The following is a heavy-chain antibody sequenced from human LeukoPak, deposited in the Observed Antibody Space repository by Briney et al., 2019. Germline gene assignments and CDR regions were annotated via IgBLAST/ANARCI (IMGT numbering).Heavy chain of an antibody. CDR3: TRDHKWGFDI. V-gene: IGHV3-48*02. J-gene: IGHJ3*02. CDR1: LLNYNLYD. Sequence: GGSLRLSCAASLLNYNLYDRYWIRQAPGKGLEWVAYINGESTWIYYADSVKGRFTISRDSAENTVYLQKNSLRDEDTAVYFYTRDHKWGFDIWGQGTMVTVSS. CDR2: INGESTWI. D-gene: IGHD2-8*01.